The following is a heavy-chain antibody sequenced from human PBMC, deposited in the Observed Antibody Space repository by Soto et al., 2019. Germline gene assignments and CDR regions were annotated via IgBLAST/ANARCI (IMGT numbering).Heavy chain of an antibody. CDR2: IYYSGST. Sequence: QVQLQESGPGLVKPSQTLSLTCTVSGGSISSGGYYWSWIRQHPGKGLEWIGYIYYSGSTYYNPSLKSRVTXSIDTSXXQFSLKLSSVTAADTAVYYCASRGYSYGFSLGMDVWGQGTTVTVSS. CDR1: GGSISSGGYY. J-gene: IGHJ6*02. D-gene: IGHD5-18*01. V-gene: IGHV4-31*03. CDR3: ASRGYSYGFSLGMDV.